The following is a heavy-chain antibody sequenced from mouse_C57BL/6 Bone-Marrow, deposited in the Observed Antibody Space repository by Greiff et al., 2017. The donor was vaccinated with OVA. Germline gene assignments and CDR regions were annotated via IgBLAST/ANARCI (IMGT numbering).Heavy chain of an antibody. CDR1: GYTFTSYW. CDR2: IHPNSGST. CDR3: ARGPSYAMDY. Sequence: VQLHQPGAELVKPGASVKLSCKASGYTFTSYWMHWVKQRPGQGLEWIGMIHPNSGSTNYNEKFKSKATLTVDKSSSTAYIQRSSLTSEDSAVYYCARGPSYAMDYWGQGTSVTVSS. J-gene: IGHJ4*01. V-gene: IGHV1-64*01.